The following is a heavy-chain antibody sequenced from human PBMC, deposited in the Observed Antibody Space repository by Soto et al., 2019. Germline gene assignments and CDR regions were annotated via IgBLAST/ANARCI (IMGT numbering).Heavy chain of an antibody. CDR1: GFTFSSYG. CDR3: AKDYLRGHLGPAAMIFDS. CDR2: ISYDGSNK. J-gene: IGHJ4*02. Sequence: XGSLSLSCAASGFTFSSYGMHWVRQAPGKGLEWVAVISYDGSNKYYADSVKGRFTISRDNSKNTLYLQMNSLRAEDTAVYYCAKDYLRGHLGPAAMIFDSWGQGTLVTVSS. V-gene: IGHV3-30*18. D-gene: IGHD2-2*01.